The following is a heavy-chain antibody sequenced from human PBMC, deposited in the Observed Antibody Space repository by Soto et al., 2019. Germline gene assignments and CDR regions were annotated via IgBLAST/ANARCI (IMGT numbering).Heavy chain of an antibody. CDR2: IYYSGST. D-gene: IGHD3-10*01. Sequence: SETLSLTCTVSGGSISSYYWSWIRQPPGKGLEWIGYIYYSGSTDYNPSLKSRVTISVDTSKNQFSLKLSSVTAADTAVYYCARFRPYGSGSSLWXRNSSGYYGMXVWGQGTTVXVSS. J-gene: IGHJ6*02. V-gene: IGHV4-59*01. CDR3: ARFRPYGSGSSLWXRNSSGYYGMXV. CDR1: GGSISSYY.